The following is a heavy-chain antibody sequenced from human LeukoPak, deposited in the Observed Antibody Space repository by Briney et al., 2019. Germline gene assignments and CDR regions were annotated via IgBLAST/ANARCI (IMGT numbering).Heavy chain of an antibody. V-gene: IGHV1-46*01. J-gene: IGHJ4*02. D-gene: IGHD3-22*01. CDR1: GYTFTSYY. CDR2: INPSGGST. CDR3: ARDTNYYDSSGYAYNFDY. Sequence: GASVKVSCKASGYTFTSYYMHWVRQAPGQGLEWMGIINPSGGSTSYAQKFQGRVTMTRDTSTSTVYMELSSLRSEDTAVYYCARDTNYYDSSGYAYNFDYWGQGTLVTVSS.